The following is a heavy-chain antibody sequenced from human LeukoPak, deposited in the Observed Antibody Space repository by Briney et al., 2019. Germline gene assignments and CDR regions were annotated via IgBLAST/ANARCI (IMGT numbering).Heavy chain of an antibody. CDR3: ARLRLSGGYYFDY. CDR2: ISSTGSAI. Sequence: PGGPLRLSCAASGFTFSDYYMSWIRQAPGRGLEWISYISSTGSAIYYAASVKGRFTISRDNAKNSLYLQMNSLRAEDTAVYYCARLRLSGGYYFDYWGQGTLVTVSS. D-gene: IGHD2-15*01. CDR1: GFTFSDYY. V-gene: IGHV3-11*04. J-gene: IGHJ4*02.